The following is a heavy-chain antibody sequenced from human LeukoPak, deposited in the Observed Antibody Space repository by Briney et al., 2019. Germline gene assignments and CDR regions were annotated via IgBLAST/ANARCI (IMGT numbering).Heavy chain of an antibody. CDR1: GGSISSSSYY. CDR2: IYYSGST. Sequence: SETLSLTCTVSGGSISSSSYYWGWIRQPPGKGLEWIGSIYYSGSTYYNPSLKSRVTIPVDTSKNQFSLKLSSVTAADTAVYYCASYWAGATSFDYWGQGTLVTVSS. J-gene: IGHJ4*02. D-gene: IGHD1-26*01. CDR3: ASYWAGATSFDY. V-gene: IGHV4-39*01.